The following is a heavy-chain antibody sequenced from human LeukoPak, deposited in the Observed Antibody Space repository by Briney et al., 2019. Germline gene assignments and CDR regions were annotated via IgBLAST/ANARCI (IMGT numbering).Heavy chain of an antibody. CDR2: ISTRGSS. J-gene: IGHJ3*02. D-gene: IGHD2-15*01. V-gene: IGHV4-61*02. Sequence: SETLSLTCTVSGGSISSGPYYWHWFRQPAGKGLEWIGRISTRGSSNYNPSLKSRLTLSIDMSNNQFSLSLNSVTAADTATYYCARDLLRGESGSWFEAFDIWGQGTMVTVSS. CDR3: ARDLLRGESGSWFEAFDI. CDR1: GGSISSGPYY.